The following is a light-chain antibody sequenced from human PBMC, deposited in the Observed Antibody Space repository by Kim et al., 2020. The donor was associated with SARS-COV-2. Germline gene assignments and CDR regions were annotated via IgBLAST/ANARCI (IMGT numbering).Light chain of an antibody. CDR2: GNT. V-gene: IGLV1-40*01. CDR3: QSYDSMSGSRV. Sequence: QSVLTQPPSVSGAPGQRVTISCTGSSSTIGAGYDVHWYQQLPGAAPKLLIFGNTRRPSGVPDRFSGSKSGTSASLAITGLQAEDEADYFSQSYDSMSGSRVFGGGTQLTVL. J-gene: IGLJ2*01. CDR1: SSTIGAGYD.